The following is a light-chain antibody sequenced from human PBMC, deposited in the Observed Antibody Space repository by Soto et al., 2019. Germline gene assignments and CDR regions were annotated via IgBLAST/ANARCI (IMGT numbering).Light chain of an antibody. Sequence: DIQMTQSPSSVSASVGDRVSITCRASQGISNWLAWYQHKQGRAPKLLIYTGSSLQSGGPSRFSGTGSGTDFPLTISSLQPEDVATYYCQQANSFPLTFGGGTKVEIK. J-gene: IGKJ4*01. CDR2: TGS. CDR1: QGISNW. CDR3: QQANSFPLT. V-gene: IGKV1-12*01.